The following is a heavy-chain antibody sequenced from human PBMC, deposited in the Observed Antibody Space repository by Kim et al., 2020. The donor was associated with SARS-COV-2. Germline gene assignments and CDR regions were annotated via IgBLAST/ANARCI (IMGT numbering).Heavy chain of an antibody. CDR2: IWYDGSNK. Sequence: GGSLRLSCAASGFTFSSYGMHWVRQAPGKGLEWVAVIWYDGSNKYYADSVKGRFTISRDNSKNTLYLQMNSLRAEDTAVYYCARARVKQWLEPHSGMDVWGQGTTVTVSS. J-gene: IGHJ6*02. V-gene: IGHV3-33*01. CDR1: GFTFSSYG. D-gene: IGHD6-19*01. CDR3: ARARVKQWLEPHSGMDV.